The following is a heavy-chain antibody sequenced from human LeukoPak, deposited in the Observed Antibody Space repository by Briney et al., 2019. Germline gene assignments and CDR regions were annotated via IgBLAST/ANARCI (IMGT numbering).Heavy chain of an antibody. CDR3: ARDQVGDILTGTYYFDY. Sequence: GGSLRLSCAASGFTFSSYGMHWVRQAPGKGLEWVAVIWYDGSNKYYADSAKGRFTISRDNSKNTLYLQMNSLRAEDTAVYYCARDQVGDILTGTYYFDYWGQGTLVTVSS. V-gene: IGHV3-33*01. J-gene: IGHJ4*02. CDR2: IWYDGSNK. CDR1: GFTFSSYG. D-gene: IGHD3-9*01.